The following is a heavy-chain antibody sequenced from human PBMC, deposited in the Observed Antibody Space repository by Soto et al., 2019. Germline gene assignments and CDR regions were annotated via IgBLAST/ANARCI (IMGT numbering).Heavy chain of an antibody. CDR3: ARGFGYSYGYLDY. CDR1: GFTFSSYV. J-gene: IGHJ4*02. Sequence: AVSLRLSFAASGFTFSSYVMHWVRQAPGKGLEWVAVISYDGSNKYYADSVKGRFTISRDNSKNTLYLQMNSLRAEDTAVYYCARGFGYSYGYLDYWGQGTLVTVSS. D-gene: IGHD5-18*01. V-gene: IGHV3-30-3*01. CDR2: ISYDGSNK.